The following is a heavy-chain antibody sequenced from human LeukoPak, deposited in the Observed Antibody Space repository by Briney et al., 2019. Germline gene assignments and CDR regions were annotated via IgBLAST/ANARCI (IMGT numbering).Heavy chain of an antibody. CDR1: GFTFSYYW. V-gene: IGHV3-74*01. J-gene: IGHJ4*02. D-gene: IGHD3-22*01. CDR3: ARKDYDTSGYFDLDY. Sequence: GGSLRLSCAASGFTFSYYWMHWVRQAPGKGPVWVSRINGGGSGITYADSVKGRFTISRDNAKNTPYLQMNSLRVDDTAVYYCARKDYDTSGYFDLDYWGQGTLVTVSS. CDR2: INGGGSGI.